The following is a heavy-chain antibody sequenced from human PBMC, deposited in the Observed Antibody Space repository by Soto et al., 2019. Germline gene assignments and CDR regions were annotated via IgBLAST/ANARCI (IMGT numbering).Heavy chain of an antibody. CDR1: GFTFRSYA. V-gene: IGHV3-30-3*01. Sequence: QVQLVESGGGVVQPGRSLRLSCAASGFTFRSYAMHWVRQAPGKGLEWVAVISYDGSNKYYADSVKGRFTISRDNSKNTLYLQMNSLRAEDTAVYYCITTTVTKLDWYFDLWGRGTLVTVSS. CDR2: ISYDGSNK. CDR3: ITTTVTKLDWYFDL. D-gene: IGHD4-17*01. J-gene: IGHJ2*01.